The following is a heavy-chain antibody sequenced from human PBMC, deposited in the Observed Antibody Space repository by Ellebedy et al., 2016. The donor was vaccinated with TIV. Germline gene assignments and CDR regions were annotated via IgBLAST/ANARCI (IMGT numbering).Heavy chain of an antibody. CDR2: ISYDGTRK. V-gene: IGHV3-30*18. CDR3: ANYRGAFDI. D-gene: IGHD1-14*01. Sequence: GESLKISXAASGFSFSNYVIHWVRQAPGKGLEWVAMISYDGTRKYYADSVKGRFTISRDNSKNTLYVQMDSLRTEDTAVYHCANYRGAFDIWGQGTLVTVSS. CDR1: GFSFSNYV. J-gene: IGHJ3*02.